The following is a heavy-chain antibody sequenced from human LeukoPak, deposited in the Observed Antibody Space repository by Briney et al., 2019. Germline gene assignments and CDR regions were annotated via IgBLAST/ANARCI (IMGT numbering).Heavy chain of an antibody. J-gene: IGHJ3*02. CDR1: GFTFTSYA. V-gene: IGHV3-30-3*01. CDR3: ARDNRKYYYDSSGYYYEDAFDI. Sequence: RGSLRLSCAVSGFTFTSYAMYWGRQAPGKGLEWVAVVSYDGSNKDHADSVTGRFTISRDNSKNTLYLQMNSLRVEDTAVYYCARDNRKYYYDSSGYYYEDAFDIWGQGTMVTVSS. D-gene: IGHD3-22*01. CDR2: VSYDGSNK.